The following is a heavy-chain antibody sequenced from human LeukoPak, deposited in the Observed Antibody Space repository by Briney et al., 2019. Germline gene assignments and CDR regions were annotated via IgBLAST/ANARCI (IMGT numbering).Heavy chain of an antibody. CDR1: GGTISGKF. Sequence: SETLSLTCTVSGGTISGKFWSWIRQPPGKGLEWIGYIYNIGNINYNPSLKSRVTISVDTAKNLFSLKLSSVTAADTAVCYCVRERSSDPSDYYYGTEVWGQGTTVTVSS. J-gene: IGHJ6*02. D-gene: IGHD2-15*01. V-gene: IGHV4-59*01. CDR2: IYNIGNI. CDR3: VRERSSDPSDYYYGTEV.